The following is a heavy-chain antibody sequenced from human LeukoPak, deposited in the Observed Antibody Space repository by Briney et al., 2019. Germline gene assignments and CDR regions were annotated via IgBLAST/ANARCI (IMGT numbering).Heavy chain of an antibody. CDR2: INSDGSST. CDR1: GFTFSSYW. V-gene: IGHV3-74*01. J-gene: IGHJ4*02. CDR3: AGESEYFDWSSS. Sequence: PGGSLRLSCAASGFTFSSYWMHWVRQAPGKGLVWVSRINSDGSSTSYADSVKGRFTISRDNSKNTLYLQMNSLRAEDTAVYYCAGESEYFDWSSSWGQGTLVTVSS. D-gene: IGHD3-9*01.